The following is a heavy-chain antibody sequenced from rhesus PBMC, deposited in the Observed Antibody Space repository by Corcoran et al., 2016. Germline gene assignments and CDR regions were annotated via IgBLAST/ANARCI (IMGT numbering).Heavy chain of an antibody. Sequence: EVQLVETGGGLVQPGGSLKFSCAASGFTFSSYGMSWVRQAPGKGLEWVSAINCGGGSTYYADSVKGRFTISRDNSKNTLSLQMNSLRAEDTAVYYCAKAGGAAAVVWGQGVLVTVSS. D-gene: IGHD6-25*01. V-gene: IGHV3S5*01. CDR3: AKAGGAAAVV. CDR2: INCGGGST. CDR1: GFTFSSYG. J-gene: IGHJ4*01.